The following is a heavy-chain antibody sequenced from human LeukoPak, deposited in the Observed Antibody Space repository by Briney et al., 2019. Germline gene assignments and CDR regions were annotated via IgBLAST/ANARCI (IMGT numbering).Heavy chain of an antibody. Sequence: SETLSLTCTVSGRSISSSSYYWGWIRQPPGKGLEWIGSIYYSGSTYYNPSLKSRVTISVDTSKNQFSLKLSSVTAADTAVYYCARAIRYRFDPWGQGTLVTVSS. D-gene: IGHD1-26*01. J-gene: IGHJ5*02. CDR3: ARAIRYRFDP. CDR2: IYYSGST. CDR1: GRSISSSSYY. V-gene: IGHV4-39*07.